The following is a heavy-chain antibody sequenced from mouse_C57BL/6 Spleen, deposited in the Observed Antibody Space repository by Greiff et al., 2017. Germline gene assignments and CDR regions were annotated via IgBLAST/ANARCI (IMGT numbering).Heavy chain of an antibody. CDR3: TYYGIFDV. Sequence: VPLQQSGAELVRPGASVQLSCTASGFNIKDYYMYWVKQRPEQGLVGIVRFDPEDGDTEYAPKFQGKATMTADTSSNTAYLQLSSLTSEDTAVYYCTYYGIFDVWGTGTTVTVAS. J-gene: IGHJ1*03. CDR1: GFNIKDYY. CDR2: FDPEDGDT. V-gene: IGHV14-1*01. D-gene: IGHD1-1*01.